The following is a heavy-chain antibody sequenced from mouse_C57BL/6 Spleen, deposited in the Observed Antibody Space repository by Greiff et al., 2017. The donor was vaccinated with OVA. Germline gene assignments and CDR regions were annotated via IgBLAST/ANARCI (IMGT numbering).Heavy chain of an antibody. CDR1: GYTFTSYT. Sequence: VKLQESGAELARPGASVKMSCKASGYTFTSYTMHWVKQRPGQGLEWIGYINPSSGYTKYNQKFKDKATLTADKSSSTAYMQLSSLTSEDSAVYYCARSGDTTVVAPFAYWGQGTLVTVSA. CDR3: ARSGDTTVVAPFAY. J-gene: IGHJ3*01. CDR2: INPSSGYT. D-gene: IGHD1-1*01. V-gene: IGHV1-4*01.